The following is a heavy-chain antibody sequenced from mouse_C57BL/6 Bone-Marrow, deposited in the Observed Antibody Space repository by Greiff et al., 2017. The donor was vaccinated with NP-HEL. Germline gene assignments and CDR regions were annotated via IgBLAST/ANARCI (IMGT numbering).Heavy chain of an antibody. CDR3: ARGGNYFAY. CDR1: GYSFTGYY. Sequence: EVKLQESGPELVKPGASVKISCKASGYSFTGYYMNWVKQSPEKSLEWIGEINPSTGGTTYNQKFKAKATLTVDKSSSTAYMQLKSLTSEDSAVYYCARGGNYFAYWGQGTLVTVSA. CDR2: INPSTGGT. J-gene: IGHJ3*01. D-gene: IGHD2-1*01. V-gene: IGHV1-42*01.